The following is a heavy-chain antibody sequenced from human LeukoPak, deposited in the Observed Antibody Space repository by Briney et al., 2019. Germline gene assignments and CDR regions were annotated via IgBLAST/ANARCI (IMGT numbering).Heavy chain of an antibody. CDR2: IYYSGST. J-gene: IGHJ5*02. V-gene: IGHV4-39*07. CDR1: GGSIFSSNSY. D-gene: IGHD1/OR15-1a*01. Sequence: SETLSLTCTVSGGSIFSSNSYWGWIRQPPGKGLEWIGSIYYSGSTYYNPSLKSRVTISVDTSKNQFSLKLSSVTAADTAVYYCARDKQNWFDPWGQGTLVTVSS. CDR3: ARDKQNWFDP.